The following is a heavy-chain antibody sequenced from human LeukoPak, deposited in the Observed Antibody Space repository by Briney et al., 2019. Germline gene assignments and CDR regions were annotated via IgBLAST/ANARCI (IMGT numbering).Heavy chain of an antibody. Sequence: EAAVKVSCKASGYTFTSYYMHWVRQAPGQGLEWMGIINSSGGCTSYAQKFQGRVTMTRDTSTSTVYMELSSLRSEDTAVYYCARVPQLLSVGDYWGQGTLVTVSS. CDR3: ARVPQLLSVGDY. D-gene: IGHD2-2*01. V-gene: IGHV1-46*01. CDR1: GYTFTSYY. CDR2: INSSGGCT. J-gene: IGHJ4*02.